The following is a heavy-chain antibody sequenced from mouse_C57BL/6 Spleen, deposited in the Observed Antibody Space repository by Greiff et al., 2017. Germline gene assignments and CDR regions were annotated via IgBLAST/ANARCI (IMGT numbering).Heavy chain of an antibody. D-gene: IGHD1-1*01. CDR3: AREGNYGSSSAMDY. V-gene: IGHV1-64*01. CDR1: GYTFTSYW. J-gene: IGHJ4*01. Sequence: QVQLQQPGAELVKPGASVKLSCKASGYTFTSYWMHWVKQRPGQGLEWIGMIHPNSGSTNYNEKFKSKATLTVDKSSSTAYMQLSSLTSEDSAVYYWAREGNYGSSSAMDYWGQGTSVTVSS. CDR2: IHPNSGST.